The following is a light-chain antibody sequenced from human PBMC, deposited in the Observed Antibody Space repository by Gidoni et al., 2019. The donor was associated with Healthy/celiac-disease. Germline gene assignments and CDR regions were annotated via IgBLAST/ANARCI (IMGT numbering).Light chain of an antibody. J-gene: IGKJ4*01. CDR2: WAS. Sequence: DIVMTQSPDSLAVSLGERATINCKSSQSVLYSSNNKKYLAWYQQKPGQPPKPLIYWASTRGSGVPDRFSGSGSGTDFTLTISSLQAEDVAVYYCQQYYSTPLTFGGGTKVEIK. CDR3: QQYYSTPLT. V-gene: IGKV4-1*01. CDR1: QSVLYSSNNKKY.